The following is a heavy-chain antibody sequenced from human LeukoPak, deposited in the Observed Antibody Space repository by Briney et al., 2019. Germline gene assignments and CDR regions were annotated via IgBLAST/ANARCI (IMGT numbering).Heavy chain of an antibody. J-gene: IGHJ3*01. CDR2: IKQDGSEK. Sequence: PGGSLRLSCAASGFTFSSYWMSWVRQAPGKGLEWVANIKQDGSEKYYVDSAKGRFTISRDNAKNSLYLQMNSLRAEDTAVYYCGRVSWDWANYPFDVWGQGTKVTVSS. CDR3: GRVSWDWANYPFDV. D-gene: IGHD3/OR15-3a*01. CDR1: GFTFSSYW. V-gene: IGHV3-7*03.